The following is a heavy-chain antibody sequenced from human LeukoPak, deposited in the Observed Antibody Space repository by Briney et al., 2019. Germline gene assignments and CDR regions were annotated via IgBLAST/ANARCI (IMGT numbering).Heavy chain of an antibody. J-gene: IGHJ4*02. CDR3: AKGLAAAGLGGFDY. V-gene: IGHV3-9*01. D-gene: IGHD6-13*01. CDR2: ISWNSGSI. Sequence: PGGSLRLSCAASGFTFDDYAMHWVRQAPGKGLEWVSGISWNSGSIGYADSVKGRFTISRDNAKNPLYLQMNSLRAEDTALYYCAKGLAAAGLGGFDYWGQGTLVTVSS. CDR1: GFTFDDYA.